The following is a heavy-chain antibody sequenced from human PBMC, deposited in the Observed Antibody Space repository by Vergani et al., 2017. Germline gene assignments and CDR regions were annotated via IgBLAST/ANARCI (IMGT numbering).Heavy chain of an antibody. Sequence: QVQLQESGPGLVKPSQTLSLTCTVSGGSINSHNYYWSWIRQPAGKGLEWIGRIHTSGSTNYNPSLKSRVTMSEDTSKNQFSLNLTSVTAADTAVYFCAGGGFLGGSGYKALLDYGGEGSLVTVSS. CDR2: IHTSGST. CDR1: GGSINSHNYY. CDR3: AGGGFLGGSGYKALLDY. J-gene: IGHJ4*02. V-gene: IGHV4-61*02. D-gene: IGHD3-22*01.